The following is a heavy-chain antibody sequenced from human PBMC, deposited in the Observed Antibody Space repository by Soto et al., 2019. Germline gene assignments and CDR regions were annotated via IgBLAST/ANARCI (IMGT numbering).Heavy chain of an antibody. Sequence: PSETLSLTCAVSGYSISSGYYWGWIRQPPGKGLEWIGSIYHSGSTYYNPSLKSRVTISVDTSKNQFSLKLSSVTAADTAVYYCARVVHYGMDVWGQGTTVTVS. CDR2: IYHSGST. V-gene: IGHV4-38-2*01. CDR3: ARVVHYGMDV. J-gene: IGHJ6*02. CDR1: GYSISSGYY.